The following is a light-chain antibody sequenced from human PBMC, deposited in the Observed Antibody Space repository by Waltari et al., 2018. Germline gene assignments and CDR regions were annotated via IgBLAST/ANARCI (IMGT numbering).Light chain of an antibody. CDR2: EGT. J-gene: IGLJ2*01. CDR3: SSYTGGSTLLV. V-gene: IGLV2-14*01. Sequence: QSALTQPASVSGSPGQSITIPCTGTTSDIGNHAYFSWYQQHPGNAPKPLIYEGTNRPSGVSTRFSGSKSGSTASLTISGLQADDEAHYYCSSYTGGSTLLVFGGGTDLTVL. CDR1: TSDIGNHAY.